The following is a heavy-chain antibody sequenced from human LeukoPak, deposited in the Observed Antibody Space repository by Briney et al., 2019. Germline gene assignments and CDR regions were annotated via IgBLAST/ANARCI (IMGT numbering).Heavy chain of an antibody. CDR2: INHSGST. D-gene: IGHD3-10*01. Sequence: SETLSLTCAVYGGSLSGYYWNWIRQPPGKGLEWIGEINHSGSTNYNPSLKSRVTISVDTSKNQFSLKLSSVTAADTAVYYCARGRSELLWFGELFAYFDYWGQGTLVTVSS. CDR1: GGSLSGYY. CDR3: ARGRSELLWFGELFAYFDY. J-gene: IGHJ4*02. V-gene: IGHV4-34*01.